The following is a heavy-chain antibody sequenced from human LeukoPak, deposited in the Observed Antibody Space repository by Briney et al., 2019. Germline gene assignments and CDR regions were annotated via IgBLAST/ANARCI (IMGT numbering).Heavy chain of an antibody. CDR3: AKVLRGGAVAGSFDY. J-gene: IGHJ4*02. Sequence: GGSLRLSRASSGFTFSSYGMSWVRQAPGKGLEWVSAISGSGGSTYYADSVKGRFTISRDHSKNPLYLQVNSLRAEYSAVYYCAKVLRGGAVAGSFDYWGQGTLVTVSS. V-gene: IGHV3-23*01. CDR2: ISGSGGST. D-gene: IGHD6-19*01. CDR1: GFTFSSYG.